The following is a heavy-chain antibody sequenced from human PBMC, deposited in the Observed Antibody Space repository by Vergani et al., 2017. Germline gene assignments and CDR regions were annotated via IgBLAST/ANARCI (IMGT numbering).Heavy chain of an antibody. Sequence: QVQLQESGPGLVKPSETLSLTCTVSGGSVSSGSYYWSWIRQPPGKGLEWIGYIYYSGSTNYNPSLKSRVNISVDTSKNQFSLKLSSVTAADTAVYYCSRVGFYDSSGYYWYDYWGQGTLVTVSS. D-gene: IGHD3-22*01. V-gene: IGHV4-61*01. J-gene: IGHJ4*02. CDR2: IYYSGST. CDR1: GGSVSSGSYY. CDR3: SRVGFYDSSGYYWYDY.